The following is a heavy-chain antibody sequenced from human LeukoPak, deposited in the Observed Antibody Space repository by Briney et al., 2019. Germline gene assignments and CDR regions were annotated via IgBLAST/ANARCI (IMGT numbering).Heavy chain of an antibody. CDR2: IRYDGSNK. CDR1: GFTFSSYG. V-gene: IGHV3-30*02. J-gene: IGHJ4*02. D-gene: IGHD6-19*01. Sequence: HLGGSLRLSCAASGFTFSSYGMHWVRQAPGKGLEWVAFIRYDGSNKYYADSVKGRFTISRDNSKNTLYLQMNSLRAEDTAVYYCAKKRYSAVAGNYFDYWGQGTLVTVSS. CDR3: AKKRYSAVAGNYFDY.